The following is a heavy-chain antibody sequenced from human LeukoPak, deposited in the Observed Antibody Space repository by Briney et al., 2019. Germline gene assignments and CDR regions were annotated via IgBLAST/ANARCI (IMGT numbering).Heavy chain of an antibody. D-gene: IGHD3-22*01. CDR2: ISSSSSYI. J-gene: IGHJ3*01. CDR3: ARENPLPVVVIINPGDAFDF. Sequence: GGSLRLSCAASGFTFSSYSMYWVRQAPGKGLEWVSSISSSSSYIHYADSVKGRFTISRDNAKNSLYLQMNSLRAEDTAVYYCARENPLPVVVIINPGDAFDFWGQGTMVTVSS. V-gene: IGHV3-21*01. CDR1: GFTFSSYS.